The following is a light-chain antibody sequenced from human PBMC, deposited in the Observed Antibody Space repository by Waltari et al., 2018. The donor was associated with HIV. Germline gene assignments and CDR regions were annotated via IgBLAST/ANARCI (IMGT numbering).Light chain of an antibody. CDR3: QQYHTSWT. CDR1: QSALYNSDNKNY. J-gene: IGKJ1*01. Sequence: VLTQSPDSLAVSLGERATLTCKSSQSALYNSDNKNYLAWSQQKPGKPPNQPISWVSTRESGVPDRFSGSGSGTDFTLTISSLQAEDVAIYYCQQYHTSWTFGQGTKVEIK. V-gene: IGKV4-1*01. CDR2: WVS.